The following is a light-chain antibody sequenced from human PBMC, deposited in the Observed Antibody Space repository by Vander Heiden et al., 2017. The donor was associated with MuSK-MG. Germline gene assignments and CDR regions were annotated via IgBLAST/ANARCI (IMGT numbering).Light chain of an antibody. Sequence: QSALTQPAPVSGSPGASIIISCTGTSSDDGGYNYVSWYQQHPGKAPKLMIYEVRNRPSGVSNRFSGSKSGNTASLTISGLQAEDEADYYCSSYTSIIIPVVFGGGTKLTVL. J-gene: IGLJ2*01. CDR3: SSYTSIIIPVV. V-gene: IGLV2-14*01. CDR1: SSDDGGYNY. CDR2: EVR.